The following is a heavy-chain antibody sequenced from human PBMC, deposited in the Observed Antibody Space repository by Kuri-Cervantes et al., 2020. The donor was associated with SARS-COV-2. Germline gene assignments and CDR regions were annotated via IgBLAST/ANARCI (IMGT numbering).Heavy chain of an antibody. D-gene: IGHD3-22*01. V-gene: IGHV4-38-2*02. CDR2: IYHSGST. CDR3: ARVVTNPLDYDSSGSTFDP. CDR1: GDPVSSGNYY. Sequence: SETLSLTCTVSGDPVSSGNYYWGWIRQPPGKGLERIGSIYHSGSTYYNPYLKSRVTISVDTSKNQFSLKLSSVTAADTAVSYCARVVTNPLDYDSSGSTFDPWGQGTLVTVSS. J-gene: IGHJ5*02.